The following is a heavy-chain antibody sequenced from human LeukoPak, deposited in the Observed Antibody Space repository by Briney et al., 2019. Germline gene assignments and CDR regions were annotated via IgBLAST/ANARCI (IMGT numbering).Heavy chain of an antibody. D-gene: IGHD3-10*01. J-gene: IGHJ3*02. CDR3: ARDTHYYGSGSPAFDI. CDR2: ISFSSATI. V-gene: IGHV3-48*01. CDR1: GFTFSSYS. Sequence: PGGSLGLSCEASGFTFSSYSMNWVRQAPGKGLEWVSYISFSSATIHYADSVKGRFTVSRDNAKNSLYLQMNSLRAEDTALYYCARDTHYYGSGSPAFDIWGQGTMVTVSS.